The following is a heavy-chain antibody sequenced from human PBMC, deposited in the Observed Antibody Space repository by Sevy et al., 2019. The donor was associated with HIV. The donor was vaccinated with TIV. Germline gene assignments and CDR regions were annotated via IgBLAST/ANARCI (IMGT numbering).Heavy chain of an antibody. J-gene: IGHJ4*02. D-gene: IGHD1-26*01. V-gene: IGHV3-48*02. CDR1: GFTFSSYS. CDR2: ISNSGSTV. Sequence: GGSLRLSCAASGFTFSSYSMNWVRQAPGKGLEWISYISNSGSTVYYADSVKGRFSISRDNANNSLYLQMNSLRDDDTAVYYCARGWSSHFDYWGQGALVTVSS. CDR3: ARGWSSHFDY.